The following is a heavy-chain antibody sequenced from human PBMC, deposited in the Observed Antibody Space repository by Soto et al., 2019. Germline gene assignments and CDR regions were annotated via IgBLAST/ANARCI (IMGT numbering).Heavy chain of an antibody. CDR3: ARGNDWKSSTFDI. CDR1: GGSLTDHY. Sequence: QVQLQESGPGLVKPSETLSLTCTVAGGSLTDHYWNWFRQSPGKGLHWIGYVYYSGGTNYNPSLKSLVTMSVDTSKNQFSLNLRSVTAADAAVYYCARGNDWKSSTFDIWGQGTMVSVSS. CDR2: VYYSGGT. J-gene: IGHJ3*02. V-gene: IGHV4-59*11. D-gene: IGHD2-21*01.